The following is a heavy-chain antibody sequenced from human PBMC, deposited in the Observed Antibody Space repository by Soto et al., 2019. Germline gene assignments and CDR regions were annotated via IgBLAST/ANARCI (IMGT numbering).Heavy chain of an antibody. CDR3: ARSIAVAGILDAYYFDY. CDR1: GGSISSYY. CDR2: IYYSGST. J-gene: IGHJ4*02. V-gene: IGHV4-59*01. D-gene: IGHD6-19*01. Sequence: SETLSLTCTVSGGSISSYYWSWIRQPPGKGLEWIGYIYYSGSTNYNPSLKSRVTISVDTSKNQFSLKLSSVTAADTAVYYCARSIAVAGILDAYYFDYWGQGTLVTVSS.